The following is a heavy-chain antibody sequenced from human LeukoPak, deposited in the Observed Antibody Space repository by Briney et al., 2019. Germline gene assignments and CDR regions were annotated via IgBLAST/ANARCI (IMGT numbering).Heavy chain of an antibody. Sequence: GGSLRLSCAASGFTFSSYGMHWVRQAPGKGLEWVAVISYDGSNKYYADSVKGRFTISRDNSKNTLYLQMNSLRAEDTAVYYCARDKGADYYDSSPLNWFDPWGQGTLVTVSS. J-gene: IGHJ5*02. CDR1: GFTFSSYG. V-gene: IGHV3-30*19. CDR3: ARDKGADYYDSSPLNWFDP. D-gene: IGHD3-22*01. CDR2: ISYDGSNK.